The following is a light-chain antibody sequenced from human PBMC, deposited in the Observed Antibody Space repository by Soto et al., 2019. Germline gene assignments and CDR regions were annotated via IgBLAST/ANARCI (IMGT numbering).Light chain of an antibody. Sequence: QSVLTQPPSASGSPGQSVTISCTGTSSDVGGYNYVSWYQQHPGKAPKLMIYEVSKRPSGVPDRLSGSKSGNTASLTVSGLQAEDEADYYCSSYAGSNTWVFGGGTKVTVL. CDR3: SSYAGSNTWV. CDR1: SSDVGGYNY. CDR2: EVS. J-gene: IGLJ3*02. V-gene: IGLV2-8*01.